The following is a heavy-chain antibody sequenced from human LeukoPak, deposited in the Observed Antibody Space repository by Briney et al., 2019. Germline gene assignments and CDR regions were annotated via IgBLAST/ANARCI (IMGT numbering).Heavy chain of an antibody. J-gene: IGHJ4*02. CDR1: GFTFSNYW. CDR2: MKQDGSET. D-gene: IGHD2-21*01. CDR3: ARPLWWFGY. Sequence: QPGGSLRLSCAASGFTFSNYWMSWVRQAPGKGLEWVASMKQDGSETYYVDSVKGRFTISRDNAKNSLYLQMNSLRAEDTAVYYCARPLWWFGYWGQGTLVTVSS. V-gene: IGHV3-7*01.